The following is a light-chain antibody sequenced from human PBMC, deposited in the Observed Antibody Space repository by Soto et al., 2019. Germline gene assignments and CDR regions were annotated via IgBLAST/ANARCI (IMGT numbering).Light chain of an antibody. CDR3: CSYAGSSTWV. Sequence: QSALTQPASVSGSPGQSITISCTGTRSDVGGYNHVSWYQQHPGKAPKLMIYDDNKRPSGVSNHFSGSKSGNTASLTISGLQVEDEADYYCCSYAGSSTWVFGGGTKLTVL. V-gene: IGLV2-23*01. CDR1: RSDVGGYNH. J-gene: IGLJ3*02. CDR2: DDN.